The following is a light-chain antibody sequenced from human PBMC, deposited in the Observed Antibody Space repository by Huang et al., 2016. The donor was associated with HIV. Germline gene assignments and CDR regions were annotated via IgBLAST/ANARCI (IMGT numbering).Light chain of an antibody. CDR2: WAA. CDR1: PTILHDSDSRNY. V-gene: IGKV4-1*01. CDR3: QQYYSSPFT. Sequence: DIVMTQSPDSLAVSLGEGATINCKSSPTILHDSDSRNYLAWYQHKPGQPPKLLIHWAAIRKSGVTDRFIGSGSGTDFTLTISSLQAEDVAVYYCQQYYSSPFTFGPGTNVDI. J-gene: IGKJ3*01.